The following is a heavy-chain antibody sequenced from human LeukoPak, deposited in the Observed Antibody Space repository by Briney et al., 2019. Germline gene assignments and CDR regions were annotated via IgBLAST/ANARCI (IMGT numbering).Heavy chain of an antibody. Sequence: SETLSLTCTVSGGSISSSSHYWGWIRQPPGKGXXXXGTIYYSGSTYYNPSLKSRVTISVDTSKNQFSLKLSSVTAADTAVYYCARRPASNYYDTSAAFDIWGQGTMVTVSS. CDR1: GGSISSSSHY. D-gene: IGHD3-22*01. J-gene: IGHJ3*02. CDR2: IYYSGST. V-gene: IGHV4-39*01. CDR3: ARRPASNYYDTSAAFDI.